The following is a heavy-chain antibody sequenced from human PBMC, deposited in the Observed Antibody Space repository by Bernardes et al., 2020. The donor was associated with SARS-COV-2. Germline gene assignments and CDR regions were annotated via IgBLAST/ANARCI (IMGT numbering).Heavy chain of an antibody. CDR1: GGSISSSSYY. D-gene: IGHD3-3*01. CDR3: ARRSGEFWGGYSDWFDP. V-gene: IGHV4-39*01. J-gene: IGHJ5*02. CDR2: IYYSGST. Sequence: SETLSLTCTVSGGSISSSSYYWGWIRQPPGKGLEWIGSIYYSGSTYYNPSLKSRATTTVDTSKNQFSLKLSSVTAADTAVYYCARRSGEFWGGYSDWFDPWGQGTLVTVSS.